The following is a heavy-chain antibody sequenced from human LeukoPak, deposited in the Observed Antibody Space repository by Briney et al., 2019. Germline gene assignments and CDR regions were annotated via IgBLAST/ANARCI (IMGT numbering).Heavy chain of an antibody. D-gene: IGHD6-13*01. V-gene: IGHV3-30*02. CDR1: GFTFSSYG. CDR2: IRYDGSNK. CDR3: ARDGTAPGLYFDL. Sequence: PGGSLRLSCAASGFTFSSYGMHWVRQAPGKGLEWVAFIRYDGSNKYYADSVKGRFTISRDNSKNTLYLQMSSLRAEDTAVYYCARDGTAPGLYFDLWGQGTLVTVSS. J-gene: IGHJ4*01.